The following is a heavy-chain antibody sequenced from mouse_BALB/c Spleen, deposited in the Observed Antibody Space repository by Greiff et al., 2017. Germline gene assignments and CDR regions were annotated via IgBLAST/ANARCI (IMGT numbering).Heavy chain of an antibody. Sequence: VQLKESGPSLVKPSQTLSLTCSVTGDSITSGYWNWIRKFPGNKLEYMGYISYSGSTYYNPSLKSRISITRDTSKNQYYLQLNSVTTEDTATYYCARVGWLLWYFDVWGAGTTVTVSS. CDR1: GDSITSGY. CDR2: ISYSGST. D-gene: IGHD2-3*01. CDR3: ARVGWLLWYFDV. J-gene: IGHJ1*01. V-gene: IGHV3-8*02.